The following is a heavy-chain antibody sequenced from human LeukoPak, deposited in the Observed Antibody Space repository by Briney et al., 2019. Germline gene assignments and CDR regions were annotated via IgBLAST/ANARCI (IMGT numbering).Heavy chain of an antibody. Sequence: GGSLRLSCAASGFTFSSYEMNWVRQAPGKGLEWVSYISSSGSTIYYADSVKGRFTISRDNAKNSLYLQMNSLRAEDTAVYYCASGITMVRGPTHFDYWGQGTLVTVSS. V-gene: IGHV3-48*03. D-gene: IGHD3-10*01. CDR1: GFTFSSYE. CDR3: ASGITMVRGPTHFDY. J-gene: IGHJ4*02. CDR2: ISSSGSTI.